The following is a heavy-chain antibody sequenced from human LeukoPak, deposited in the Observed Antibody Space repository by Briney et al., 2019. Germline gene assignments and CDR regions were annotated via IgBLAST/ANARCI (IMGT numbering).Heavy chain of an antibody. J-gene: IGHJ4*02. Sequence: GGSLRLSCAASGFTVGSNYMSWVRQAPGKGLEWVSIICRGGSTNYADSVKGRFTISRDTSKNTLYLQMNSLRAEDAAVYYCARLSANSSAYFFDYWGQGTLVTVSS. V-gene: IGHV3-66*04. CDR2: ICRGGST. CDR1: GFTVGSNY. D-gene: IGHD3-22*01. CDR3: ARLSANSSAYFFDY.